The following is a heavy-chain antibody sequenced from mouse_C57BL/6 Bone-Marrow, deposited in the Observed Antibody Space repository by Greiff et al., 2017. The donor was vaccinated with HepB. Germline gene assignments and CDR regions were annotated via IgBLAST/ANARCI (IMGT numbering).Heavy chain of an antibody. J-gene: IGHJ3*01. CDR1: GFTFSSYG. CDR3: ARAESNFFAY. CDR2: ISSGGSYT. D-gene: IGHD2-5*01. Sequence: EVQGVESGGDLVKPGGSLKLSCAASGFTFSSYGMSWVRQTPDKRLEWVATISSGGSYTYYPDSVKGRFTISRDNAKNTLYLQMSSLKSEDTAMYYCARAESNFFAYWGQGTLVTVSA. V-gene: IGHV5-6*01.